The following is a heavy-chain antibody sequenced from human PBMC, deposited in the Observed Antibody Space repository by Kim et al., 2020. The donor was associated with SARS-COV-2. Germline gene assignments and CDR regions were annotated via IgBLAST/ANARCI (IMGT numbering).Heavy chain of an antibody. CDR1: GGSISSGSYY. CDR3: ARAPTVLLWFGAPGAFDI. CDR2: IYTSGST. V-gene: IGHV4-61*02. D-gene: IGHD3-10*01. J-gene: IGHJ3*02. Sequence: SETLSLTCTVSGGSISSGSYYWSWIRQPAGKGLEWIGRIYTSGSTNYNPSLKSRVTISVDTSKNHFSLILSSVTAADTAVYYCARAPTVLLWFGAPGAFDIWGQGTMVTVSS.